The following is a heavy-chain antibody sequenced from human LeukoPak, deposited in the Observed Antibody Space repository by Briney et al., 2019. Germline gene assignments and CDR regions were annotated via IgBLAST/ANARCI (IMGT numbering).Heavy chain of an antibody. Sequence: GGSLRLSCAASGFTFSSYSMNWVRQAPGKGLEWVSSISSSSSYIYYADSVKGRFTISRDNAKNSLYLQVNSLRAEDTAVYYCARTSDSSGYSIYFQHWGQGTLVTVSS. CDR1: GFTFSSYS. CDR3: ARTSDSSGYSIYFQH. V-gene: IGHV3-21*01. CDR2: ISSSSSYI. D-gene: IGHD3-22*01. J-gene: IGHJ1*01.